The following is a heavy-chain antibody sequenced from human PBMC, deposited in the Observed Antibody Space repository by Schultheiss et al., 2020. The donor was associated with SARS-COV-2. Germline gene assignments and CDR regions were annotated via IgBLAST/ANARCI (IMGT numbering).Heavy chain of an antibody. V-gene: IGHV3-23*01. CDR1: GYSFSSYA. CDR2: ISINGANS. D-gene: IGHD3-16*01. Sequence: GGSLRLSCAASGYSFSSYAMTWVRQAPGKGLEWVSTISINGANSYYADSVKGRFAISRDNSKNTLNLQMNSLRAEDTALYYCAKNGIMIVPTASDNWFDPWGQGTLVTVSS. CDR3: AKNGIMIVPTASDNWFDP. J-gene: IGHJ5*02.